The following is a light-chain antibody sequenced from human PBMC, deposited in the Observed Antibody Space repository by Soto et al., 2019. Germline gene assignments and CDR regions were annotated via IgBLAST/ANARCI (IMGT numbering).Light chain of an antibody. Sequence: DIQMTQSPSSLPASVGDRVTITCRASQTIIRYLNWYQQKVGRAPNLLIYAASSLQSGVPSRFSGSGSGTEFTLTISSLQPEDFATYYCQQSYSTLFSFGPGTKVEIK. CDR3: QQSYSTLFS. CDR2: AAS. CDR1: QTIIRY. J-gene: IGKJ3*01. V-gene: IGKV1-39*01.